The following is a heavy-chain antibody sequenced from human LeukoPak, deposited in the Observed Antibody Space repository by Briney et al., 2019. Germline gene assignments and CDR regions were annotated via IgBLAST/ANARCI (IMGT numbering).Heavy chain of an antibody. D-gene: IGHD3/OR15-3a*01. CDR1: GFVFSTYW. V-gene: IGHV3-7*01. Sequence: GGTLRLSCAASGFVFSTYWMTWVRQAPGKGLEWVANINLDGTEEQYVDYSLKGRFTIYRDNAKNSLYLQMTSLRVEDTAVYYCASGRHDFLHWGQGTLVTVSS. CDR3: ASGRHDFLH. CDR2: INLDGTEE. J-gene: IGHJ4*02.